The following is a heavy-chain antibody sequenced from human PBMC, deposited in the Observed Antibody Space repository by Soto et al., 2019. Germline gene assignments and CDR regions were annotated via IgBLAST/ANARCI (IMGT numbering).Heavy chain of an antibody. Sequence: SETLSLTCTVSGGSISSGRYYWSWIRQHPGKGLEWIGYVYYSGNTYYNPSLKSRVSISVDTSKNQFSLKLSPVTAADTAVYYCARVGMVGVPAAKVGRLFDYWGQGTLVTVSS. CDR2: VYYSGNT. CDR3: ARVGMVGVPAAKVGRLFDY. CDR1: GGSISSGRYY. D-gene: IGHD2-2*03. V-gene: IGHV4-31*03. J-gene: IGHJ4*02.